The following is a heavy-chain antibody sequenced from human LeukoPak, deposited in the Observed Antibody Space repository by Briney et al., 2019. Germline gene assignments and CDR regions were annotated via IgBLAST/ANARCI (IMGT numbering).Heavy chain of an antibody. CDR3: VRDKEMSTMTGSVLDY. D-gene: IGHD5-24*01. J-gene: IGHJ4*02. V-gene: IGHV3-23*01. Sequence: QTGGSLRLSCAASGFTFSSYGMSWVRQAPGKGLEWVSAISGSGGSTYYADSVKGRFTISRDNGKNSLYLQMNSLRAEDTAVYYCVRDKEMSTMTGSVLDYWGQGTLVTVTS. CDR2: ISGSGGST. CDR1: GFTFSSYG.